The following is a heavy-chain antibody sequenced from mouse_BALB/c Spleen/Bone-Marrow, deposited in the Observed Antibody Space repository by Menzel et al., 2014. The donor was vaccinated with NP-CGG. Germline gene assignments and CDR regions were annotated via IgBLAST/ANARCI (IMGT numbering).Heavy chain of an antibody. V-gene: IGHV4-1*02. Sequence: DVKLVESGGGLVQPGGSLKLSCAASGFDFSGYWMTWVRQAPGKGLEWIGEINPDSSTINYTPSLKDKFIISRDNAKNALYQQMSKVRSEDTALYYCARPGYYGYQDVWGAGTTVTVSS. J-gene: IGHJ1*01. CDR2: INPDSSTI. D-gene: IGHD1-2*01. CDR1: GFDFSGYW. CDR3: ARPGYYGYQDV.